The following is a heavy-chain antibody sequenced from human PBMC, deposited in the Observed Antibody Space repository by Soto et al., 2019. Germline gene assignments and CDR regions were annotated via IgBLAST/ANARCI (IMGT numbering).Heavy chain of an antibody. CDR2: ITRTDST. Sequence: GGSLRLSCTASGFTFSNYAMSWVRQAPGKGLEWVSAITRTDSTYYADSVKGRFTISRDNSRNTLYLQMNSLGAEDAALYYCAKALGGEVGEIDYWGQGTLVTVSS. CDR1: GFTFSNYA. D-gene: IGHD1-26*01. V-gene: IGHV3-23*01. J-gene: IGHJ4*02. CDR3: AKALGGEVGEIDY.